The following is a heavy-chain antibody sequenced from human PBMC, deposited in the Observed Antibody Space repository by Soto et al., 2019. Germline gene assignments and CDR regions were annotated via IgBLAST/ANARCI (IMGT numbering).Heavy chain of an antibody. CDR2: IIPMIGTA. CDR3: AREIVVAGRHWFDP. J-gene: IGHJ5*02. V-gene: IGHV1-69*06. CDR1: GGTFSSYA. Sequence: SVKVSCKASGGTFSSYAISWVRQAPGQGLEWMGGIIPMIGTANYAQKFQGRVTITAEKSTRTAYMELSRLRSDDTAVYYCAREIVVAGRHWFDPWGQGTLVTVSS. D-gene: IGHD6-19*01.